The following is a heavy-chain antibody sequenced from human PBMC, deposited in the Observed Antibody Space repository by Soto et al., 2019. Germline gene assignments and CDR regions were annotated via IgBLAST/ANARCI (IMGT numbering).Heavy chain of an antibody. Sequence: GGSLRLSCAASGFTFSSYAMSWVRQAPGKGLEWVSAISGSGGSTYYADSVKGRFTISRDNSKNTLYLQMNSLRAEDTAVYYCAKAFIVGAQSTEIKDYWGQGTLVTVSS. D-gene: IGHD1-26*01. CDR2: ISGSGGST. V-gene: IGHV3-23*01. J-gene: IGHJ4*02. CDR3: AKAFIVGAQSTEIKDY. CDR1: GFTFSSYA.